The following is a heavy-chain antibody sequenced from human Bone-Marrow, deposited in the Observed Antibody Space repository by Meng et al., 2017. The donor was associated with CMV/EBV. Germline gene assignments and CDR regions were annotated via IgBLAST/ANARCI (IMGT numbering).Heavy chain of an antibody. V-gene: IGHV3-30-3*02. J-gene: IGHJ4*02. CDR2: ISYDGSNK. CDR3: AKSGYNYGGETDY. D-gene: IGHD5-18*01. Sequence: GGSLRLSCAASGFTFSSYAMHWVRQAPGKGLEWVAVISYDGSNKYYADSVKGRFTISRDNSKNTLYLQMNSLRAEDTAVYYCAKSGYNYGGETDYWGQGTLVTVSS. CDR1: GFTFSSYA.